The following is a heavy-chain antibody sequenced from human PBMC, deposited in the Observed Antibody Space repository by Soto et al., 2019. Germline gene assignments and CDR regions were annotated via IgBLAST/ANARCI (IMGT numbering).Heavy chain of an antibody. CDR1: GFTFSSYW. CDR3: ARDPNTLMYSSGWPVDY. Sequence: EVQLVESGGGLVQPGGSLRLSCAASGFTFSSYWMSWVRQAPGKGLEWVANIKQDGSEKYYVDSVKGRFTISRDNAKNSLYLQMNSLRAEDTAVYYCARDPNTLMYSSGWPVDYWAREPWSPSPQ. J-gene: IGHJ4*02. CDR2: IKQDGSEK. D-gene: IGHD6-19*01. V-gene: IGHV3-7*03.